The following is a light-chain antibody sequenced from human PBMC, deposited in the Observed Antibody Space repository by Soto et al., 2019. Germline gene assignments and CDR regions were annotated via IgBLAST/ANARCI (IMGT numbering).Light chain of an antibody. CDR1: SSNIGAGYD. CDR2: GNS. J-gene: IGLJ7*01. Sequence: QSVLTQPPSVSGAPGQRVTISCTGSSSNIGAGYDVHWYQQLPGTAPKLLIYGNSNRPSGLPDRLSGSKSGTSASLAITGRQAEDEADYYCQSYDSSLSGAVFGGGTQLTVL. CDR3: QSYDSSLSGAV. V-gene: IGLV1-40*01.